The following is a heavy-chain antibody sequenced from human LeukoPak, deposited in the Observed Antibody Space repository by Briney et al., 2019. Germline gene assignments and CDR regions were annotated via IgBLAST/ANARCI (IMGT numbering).Heavy chain of an antibody. J-gene: IGHJ4*02. CDR1: GFTFSSYA. V-gene: IGHV3-23*01. CDR2: ISGSGGST. CDR3: AKDGGPGYCSSTSCPYYFDY. D-gene: IGHD2-2*03. Sequence: GGSLRLSCAASGFTFSSYAMSWVRQAPGKGLEWVSAISGSGGSTYYADSVKGRFTISRDNSKNTLYLQMNSLRAEDTAVYYCAKDGGPGYCSSTSCPYYFDYWGQGTLVTVSS.